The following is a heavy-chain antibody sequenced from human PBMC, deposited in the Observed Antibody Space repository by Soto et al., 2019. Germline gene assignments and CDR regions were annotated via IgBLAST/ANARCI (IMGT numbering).Heavy chain of an antibody. J-gene: IGHJ6*03. CDR2: MNPNSGGT. CDR3: ARESGEATATLDYYYFYMDV. CDR1: GYRFSDYY. Sequence: QVQLVQSGAEVKKPGASVTVSCKASGYRFSDYYLHWVRQAPGQGPEWMGWMNPNSGGTKYAQKFKGRVPMTRDTSVRTAFMELNWLKSDDTAVYYCARESGEATATLDYYYFYMDVWGIGTTVTVSS. D-gene: IGHD5-12*01. V-gene: IGHV1-2*02.